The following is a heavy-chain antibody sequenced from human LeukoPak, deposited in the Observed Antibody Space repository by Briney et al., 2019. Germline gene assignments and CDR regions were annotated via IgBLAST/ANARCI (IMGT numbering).Heavy chain of an antibody. V-gene: IGHV3-64*01. Sequence: PGGSLRLSCAASGFTFSSYATHWVRQAPGKGLEYVSAISSNGGSTYYANSVKGRFTISRDNSKNTLYLQMGSLRAEDMAVYYCARENGDYVKWFDPRGQGTLVTVSS. J-gene: IGHJ5*02. D-gene: IGHD4-17*01. CDR3: ARENGDYVKWFDP. CDR2: ISSNGGST. CDR1: GFTFSSYA.